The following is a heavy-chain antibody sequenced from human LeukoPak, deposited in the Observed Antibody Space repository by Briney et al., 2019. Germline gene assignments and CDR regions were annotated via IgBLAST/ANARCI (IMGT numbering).Heavy chain of an antibody. CDR1: GFTFSSYS. CDR2: ISSSSSYI. Sequence: GGSLRLSCAASGFTFSSYSMNWVRQAPGKGLEWVSSISSSSSYIYYADSVKGRFTISRNNAKNSLYLQMNSLRAEDTAVYYCASIAVAGTVDYWGQGTLVTVSS. CDR3: ASIAVAGTVDY. D-gene: IGHD6-19*01. J-gene: IGHJ4*02. V-gene: IGHV3-21*01.